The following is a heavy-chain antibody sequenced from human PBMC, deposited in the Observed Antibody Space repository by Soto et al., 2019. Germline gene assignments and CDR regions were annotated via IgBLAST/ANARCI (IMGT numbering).Heavy chain of an antibody. V-gene: IGHV3-30*04. CDR1: GFTFRSYA. CDR2: ISYDGKNK. CDR3: PRDASSWSQYVDV. J-gene: IGHJ1*01. D-gene: IGHD6-13*01. Sequence: QEQLVESGGGVVQPGKSLRLSCAASGFTFRSYAMHWVRQAPGKGLEWVAFISYDGKNKYYADSVMGRFTISRDDSKNPLSVQMNSLRPEDTAVYYCPRDASSWSQYVDVWGQGTLVTVSS.